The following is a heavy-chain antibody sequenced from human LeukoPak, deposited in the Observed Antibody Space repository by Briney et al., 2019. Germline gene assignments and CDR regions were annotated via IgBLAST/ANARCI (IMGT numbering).Heavy chain of an antibody. CDR3: ARGESGSSVLNFLYYYYYYYMDV. CDR2: IKQDGSEK. Sequence: PGGSLRLSCAASGFTFSSYWMSWVRQAPGKGLEWVANIKQDGSEKYYVDSVKGRFTTSRDNAKNSLYLQMNSLRAEDTAVYYCARGESGSSVLNFLYYYYYYYMDVWGKGTTVTVSS. CDR1: GFTFSSYW. J-gene: IGHJ6*03. V-gene: IGHV3-7*01. D-gene: IGHD1-26*01.